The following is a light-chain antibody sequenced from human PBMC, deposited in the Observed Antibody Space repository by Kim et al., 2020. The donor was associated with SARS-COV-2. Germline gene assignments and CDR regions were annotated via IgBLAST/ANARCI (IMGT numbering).Light chain of an antibody. Sequence: VTITSTGGSCNVGAGYDVHWCHQHHATAAKLLISYDVTRPSGVPERFSASKSGSSASLAITCVQAEDEADYYCQSYDRSLSGWVFGGGTQLTVL. V-gene: IGLV1-40*01. CDR2: YDV. J-gene: IGLJ3*02. CDR3: QSYDRSLSGWV. CDR1: SCNVGAGYD.